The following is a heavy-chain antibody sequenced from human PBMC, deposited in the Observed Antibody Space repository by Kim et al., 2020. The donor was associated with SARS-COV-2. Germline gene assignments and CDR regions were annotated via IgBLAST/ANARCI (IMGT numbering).Heavy chain of an antibody. Sequence: GGSLRLSCAASGFTFSSYGMHWVRQAPGKGLEWVAVISYDGSNKYYADSVKGRFTISRDNSKNTLYLQMNSLRAEDTAVYYCAKDQCLAWLDGDCGHGMDVWGQGTTVTVSS. CDR1: GFTFSSYG. V-gene: IGHV3-30*18. D-gene: IGHD2-21*02. J-gene: IGHJ6*02. CDR2: ISYDGSNK. CDR3: AKDQCLAWLDGDCGHGMDV.